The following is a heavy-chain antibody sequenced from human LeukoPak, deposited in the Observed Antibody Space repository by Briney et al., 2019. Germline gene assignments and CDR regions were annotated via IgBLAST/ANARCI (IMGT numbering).Heavy chain of an antibody. CDR2: TSSSGNYI. Sequence: GGSLRLSCAAPGFTFSSHTMNWVRQAPGKGLEWVSSTSSSGNYIYYADSVKGRFTISRDNAKNSLYLQMNSLRAEDTAVYYCARGGAMVRGVSPLDYWGQGTLVTVSS. D-gene: IGHD3-10*01. J-gene: IGHJ4*02. V-gene: IGHV3-21*01. CDR1: GFTFSSHT. CDR3: ARGGAMVRGVSPLDY.